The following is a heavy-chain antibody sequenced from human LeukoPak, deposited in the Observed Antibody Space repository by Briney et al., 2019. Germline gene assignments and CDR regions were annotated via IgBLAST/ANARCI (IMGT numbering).Heavy chain of an antibody. D-gene: IGHD2-21*02. CDR2: ISAYNGNT. CDR3: ARDSCGGDCYSLFYYYYGMDV. V-gene: IGHV1-18*01. Sequence: ASVKVSCKASGYTFTSYGISWVRQAPGQGLEWMGWISAYNGNTNYAQRLQGRVTMTTDTSTSTAYMELRSLRSDDTAVCYCARDSCGGDCYSLFYYYYGMDVWGQGTTVTVSS. CDR1: GYTFTSYG. J-gene: IGHJ6*02.